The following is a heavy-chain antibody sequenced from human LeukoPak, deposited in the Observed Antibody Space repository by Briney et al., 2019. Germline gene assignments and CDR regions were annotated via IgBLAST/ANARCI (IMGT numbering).Heavy chain of an antibody. CDR3: ASWLGGR. CDR2: IYYNGDT. V-gene: IGHV4-39*07. D-gene: IGHD6-19*01. J-gene: IGHJ4*02. Sequence: SETLSLTCTVSGGSISSSSDSWGWIRQPPGKGLEWIGSIYYNGDTNFSPSLKSRLTISVDTSKNQFSLKLSSVTAADTAVYYCASWLGGRWGQGTLVTVSS. CDR1: GGSISSSSDS.